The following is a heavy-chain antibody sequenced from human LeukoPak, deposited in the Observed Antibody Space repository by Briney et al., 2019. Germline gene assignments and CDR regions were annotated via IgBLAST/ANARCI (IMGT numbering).Heavy chain of an antibody. CDR3: ARGGAPYGSGSYYNGLDY. V-gene: IGHV1-8*03. J-gene: IGHJ4*02. Sequence: ASVKVSCKASGYTFTSYDIHWVRQATGQGLEWMGWMNPNSGNTVYAQKFQGRVTITRNTSISTAYMELSSLRSEDTAVYYCARGGAPYGSGSYYNGLDYWGQGTLVTVSS. CDR1: GYTFTSYD. CDR2: MNPNSGNT. D-gene: IGHD3-10*01.